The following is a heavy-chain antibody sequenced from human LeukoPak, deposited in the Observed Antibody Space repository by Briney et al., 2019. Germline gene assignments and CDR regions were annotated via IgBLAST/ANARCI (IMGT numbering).Heavy chain of an antibody. J-gene: IGHJ3*02. CDR2: IHYSGNT. CDR1: GGSSRSGDYF. V-gene: IGHV4-30-4*01. Sequence: SQTLSLTCAVSGGSSRSGDYFWSWIRQPPGKGLEWIGHIHYSGNTYYNPSLKSRVTISVDTSKNQFSLKLSSVTAADTAVYYCARHGHYDILTGYYSGAFDIWGQGTMVTVSS. CDR3: ARHGHYDILTGYYSGAFDI. D-gene: IGHD3-9*01.